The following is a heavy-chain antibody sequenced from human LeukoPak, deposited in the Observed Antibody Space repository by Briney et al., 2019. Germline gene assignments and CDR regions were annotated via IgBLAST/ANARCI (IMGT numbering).Heavy chain of an antibody. D-gene: IGHD2-2*01. CDR1: GGSISRYY. V-gene: IGHV4-59*01. CDR2: VFYNGAT. J-gene: IGHJ5*02. Sequence: PSETLSLTCIVSGGSISRYYWTWIRQPPGKGLEWIGCVFYNGATNYNPSLKSRVTISVDTSKNQFSLKLTSVTAADTAVYYCARDIPRYCSSSSCSVEGGGHNWFDPWGQGTLVTVSS. CDR3: ARDIPRYCSSSSCSVEGGGHNWFDP.